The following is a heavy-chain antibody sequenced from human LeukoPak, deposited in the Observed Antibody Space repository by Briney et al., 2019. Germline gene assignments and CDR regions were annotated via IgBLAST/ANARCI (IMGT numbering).Heavy chain of an antibody. CDR2: ISSSGSTI. J-gene: IGHJ4*02. CDR3: ARDYGGSSPFDY. CDR1: GFTFSSYE. Sequence: GGSLRLSCAASGFTFSSYEMHWVRQAPRKGLEWVSYISSSGSTIYYADSVKGRFTISRDNAKNSLSLQMNSLRAEDTAVYYCARDYGGSSPFDYWGQGTLVTVSS. V-gene: IGHV3-48*03. D-gene: IGHD4-23*01.